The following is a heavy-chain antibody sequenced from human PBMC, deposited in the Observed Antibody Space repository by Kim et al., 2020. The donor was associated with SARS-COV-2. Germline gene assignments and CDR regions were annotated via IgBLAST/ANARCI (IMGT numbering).Heavy chain of an antibody. Sequence: GESLKISCKGSGYSFTNYWIGWVRQMPGKGLEWMGIIYPGDSETRYSPSFQGQVAISVDTSINTAYLQWGSLKASDTAMYYCARPPIDLVRGVSAGAFDIWGQGTMVTVSS. J-gene: IGHJ3*02. CDR3: ARPPIDLVRGVSAGAFDI. CDR1: GYSFTNYW. CDR2: IYPGDSET. D-gene: IGHD3-10*01. V-gene: IGHV5-51*01.